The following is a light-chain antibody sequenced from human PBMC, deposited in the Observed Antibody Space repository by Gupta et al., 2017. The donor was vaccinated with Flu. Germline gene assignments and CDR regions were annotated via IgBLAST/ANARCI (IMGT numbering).Light chain of an antibody. CDR1: QMIHNY. V-gene: IGKV3-11*01. Sequence: EDVLTQSPVILSLSPGERATLSCRASQMIHNYLAWYQQKPGQAPRLLIYDASTRANGVPVRFSGSGSGTDFTLTISSLEPEDFAVYYCQQRNNRPRTFGQGTKVEIK. J-gene: IGKJ1*01. CDR3: QQRNNRPRT. CDR2: DAS.